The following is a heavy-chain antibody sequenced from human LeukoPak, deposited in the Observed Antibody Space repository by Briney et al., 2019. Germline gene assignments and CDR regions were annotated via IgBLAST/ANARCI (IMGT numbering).Heavy chain of an antibody. V-gene: IGHV3-33*06. D-gene: IGHD3-10*01. J-gene: IGHJ4*02. CDR2: IWSDGRRI. CDR1: GFPFRSSA. Sequence: QTGGSLRLSCGASGFPFRSSAMNWVRQAPGKGPEWVAAIWSDGRRIYYADSVRGRFTISRDDSKNTLYLQMNTLRAEDTAVYYCAQDYYESGSYYQRDLDHWGQGTLVTVSS. CDR3: AQDYYESGSYYQRDLDH.